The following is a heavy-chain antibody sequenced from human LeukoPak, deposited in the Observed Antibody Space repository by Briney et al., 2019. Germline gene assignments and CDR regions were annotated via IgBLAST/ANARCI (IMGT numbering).Heavy chain of an antibody. V-gene: IGHV1-18*01. CDR3: ARDTPVVVPAAPLGY. CDR1: GYTFTSYG. D-gene: IGHD2-2*01. J-gene: IGHJ4*02. CDR2: ISAYNGNT. Sequence: ASVKVSCKASGYTFTSYGISWVRQAPGQGLKWMGWISAYNGNTNYAQKLQGRVTMTTDTSTSTAYMELRSLRADDTAVYYCARDTPVVVPAAPLGYWGPGTLVTVSS.